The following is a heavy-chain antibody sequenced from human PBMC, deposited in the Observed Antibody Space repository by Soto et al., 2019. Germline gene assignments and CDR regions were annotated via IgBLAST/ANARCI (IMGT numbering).Heavy chain of an antibody. D-gene: IGHD3-10*01. J-gene: IGHJ6*02. CDR2: INHSGST. Sequence: PAETLSLTCAVYGGSFSGDYWTWIRQPPGKGLEWIGEINHSGSTNYNPSLKSRVTISVDTSKNQFSLKLSSVTAADTAVYYCARVVRALLWFGELLYYPKVGYGMDVWGRGTTVT. V-gene: IGHV4-34*01. CDR3: ARVVRALLWFGELLYYPKVGYGMDV. CDR1: GGSFSGDY.